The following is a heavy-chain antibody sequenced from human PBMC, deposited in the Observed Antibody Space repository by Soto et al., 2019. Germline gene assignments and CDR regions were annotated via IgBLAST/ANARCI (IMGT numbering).Heavy chain of an antibody. J-gene: IGHJ6*02. Sequence: GASVKVSCKASGYTFTSYGISWVRQAPGQGLEWMGWISAYNGNTNYAQKLQGRVTMTTDTSTSTAYMELRSLRSDDTAVYYCARDPGPAAIPFYYGMDVWGQGTTVTVSS. CDR3: ARDPGPAAIPFYYGMDV. CDR1: GYTFTSYG. D-gene: IGHD2-2*01. V-gene: IGHV1-18*01. CDR2: ISAYNGNT.